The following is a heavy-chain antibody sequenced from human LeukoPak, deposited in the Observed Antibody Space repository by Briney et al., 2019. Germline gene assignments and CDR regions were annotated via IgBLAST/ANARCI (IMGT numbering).Heavy chain of an antibody. Sequence: GGSLRLSCAASGFTLRSYSMNWGRQTPGQGQEWVSSISSSSSYIYYADSVKGRFTISRDNAKNSLFLQMNSLRAEDTALYYCARDSSGWFVPFDYWGQGTLVTVSS. CDR2: ISSSSSYI. D-gene: IGHD6-19*01. J-gene: IGHJ4*02. CDR3: ARDSSGWFVPFDY. V-gene: IGHV3-21*01. CDR1: GFTLRSYS.